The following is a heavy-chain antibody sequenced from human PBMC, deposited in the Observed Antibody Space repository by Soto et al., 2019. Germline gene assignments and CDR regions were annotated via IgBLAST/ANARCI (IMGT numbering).Heavy chain of an antibody. CDR3: AKDPRGSWGIAGTTPKIDYFDY. Sequence: GGSLRLSCAASGFTFSSYAMSWVRQAPGKGLEWVSAISGSGGSTYYADSVKGRFTISRDNSKNTLYLQMNSLRAEDTAVYYCAKDPRGSWGIAGTTPKIDYFDYWGQGTLVTVSS. J-gene: IGHJ4*02. D-gene: IGHD6-13*01. V-gene: IGHV3-23*01. CDR1: GFTFSSYA. CDR2: ISGSGGST.